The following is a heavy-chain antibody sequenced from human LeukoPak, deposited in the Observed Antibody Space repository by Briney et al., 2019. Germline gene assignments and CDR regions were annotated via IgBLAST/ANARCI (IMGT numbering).Heavy chain of an antibody. D-gene: IGHD3-22*01. CDR3: ARGGDSSGYYFDY. V-gene: IGHV1-69*05. CDR1: GGTFSSYA. Sequence: SVKVSCKASGGTFSSYAISWVRQAPGQGLEWMGRIIPIFGTANYAQKFQGRVTITTDESTSTAYMELSSLRSEDTAVYYCARGGDSSGYYFDYWGQGTLVTVSS. CDR2: IIPIFGTA. J-gene: IGHJ4*02.